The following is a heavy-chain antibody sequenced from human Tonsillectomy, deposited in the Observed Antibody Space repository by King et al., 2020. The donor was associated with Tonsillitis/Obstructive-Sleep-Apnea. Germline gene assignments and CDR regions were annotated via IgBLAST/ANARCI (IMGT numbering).Heavy chain of an antibody. CDR3: ARYSGSYYMVFDY. CDR2: LRFGGSKK. J-gene: IGHJ4*02. V-gene: IGHV3-33*01. CDR1: GFTFSSYG. Sequence: QVQLVESGGGVVQPGRSLRLSCAASGFTFSSYGMHLVRPAPGKGLGWVAVLRFGGSKKYYADSVKGRFTISRANSKNTLYMQINSLRAEDTAVYYCARYSGSYYMVFDYWGQGTLVTVSS. D-gene: IGHD1-26*01.